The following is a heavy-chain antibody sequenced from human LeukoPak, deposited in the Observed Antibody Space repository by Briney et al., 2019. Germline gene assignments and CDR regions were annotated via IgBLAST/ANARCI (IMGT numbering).Heavy chain of an antibody. CDR2: ISAYNGNT. Sequence: ASVKVSCKASGYTFTSYGISWVRQAPGQGLEWMGWISAYNGNTNYAQKLQGRVTMTTDTSTSTAYMELRSLRSDDTAVYYCAREGSGILLWFGKHNWWFDPWGQGTLVTVSS. J-gene: IGHJ5*02. CDR1: GYTFTSYG. V-gene: IGHV1-18*01. CDR3: AREGSGILLWFGKHNWWFDP. D-gene: IGHD3-10*01.